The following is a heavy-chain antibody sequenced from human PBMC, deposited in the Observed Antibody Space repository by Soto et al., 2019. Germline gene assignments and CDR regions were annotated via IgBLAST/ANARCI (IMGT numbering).Heavy chain of an antibody. Sequence: GGSLRLSCAASGFTFSSYWMHWVRQAPEKGLMWVSHINSDGSSTTYADSVRGRFTISRDNSKNTLYLQMNSLRVEDTAVYYSVKGHSHSYYYFDYWGQGTLVTVSS. CDR3: VKGHSHSYYYFDY. CDR1: GFTFSSYW. D-gene: IGHD1-26*01. CDR2: INSDGSST. V-gene: IGHV3-74*01. J-gene: IGHJ4*02.